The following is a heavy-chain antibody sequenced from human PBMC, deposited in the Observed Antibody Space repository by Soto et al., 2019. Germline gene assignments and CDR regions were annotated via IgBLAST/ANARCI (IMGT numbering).Heavy chain of an antibody. CDR3: AREGGLAYCGGDCLYNWFDP. J-gene: IGHJ5*02. D-gene: IGHD2-21*02. Sequence: QVQLQESGPGLVKPSQTLSLTCTVSGGSISSGDYYWSWVRQHPGKGLEWIGYRSYSGSTYYNPSLERRVTIVVDTSRNQFSLRLSSVTAADTAVYYCAREGGLAYCGGDCLYNWFDPWGQGTLVTVSS. V-gene: IGHV4-31*03. CDR2: RSYSGST. CDR1: GGSISSGDYY.